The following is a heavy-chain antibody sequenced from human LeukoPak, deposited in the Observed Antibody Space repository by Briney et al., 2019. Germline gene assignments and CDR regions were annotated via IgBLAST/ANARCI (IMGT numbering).Heavy chain of an antibody. D-gene: IGHD2/OR15-2a*01. CDR3: TGTFRYYMDV. Sequence: GGSLRLSCAASGFTFSNTWMSWVRQAPGKGLEWVGRIESKTDGGTTNFAAPVKGRFTISRDDSKNTLYLQMNSLKTEDTAVYYCTGTFRYYMDVWGKGTSVTVSS. CDR2: IESKTDGGTT. CDR1: GFTFSNTW. V-gene: IGHV3-15*04. J-gene: IGHJ6*03.